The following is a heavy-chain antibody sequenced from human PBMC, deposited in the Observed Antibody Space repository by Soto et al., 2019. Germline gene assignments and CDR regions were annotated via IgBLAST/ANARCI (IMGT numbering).Heavy chain of an antibody. CDR3: AKDIGVVVVGASGFDY. J-gene: IGHJ4*02. V-gene: IGHV3-9*01. Sequence: GGSLRLSCAASGFTFDDYAMHWVRQAPGKGLEWVSGISWNSGSIGYADSVKGRFTISRDNAKNSLYLQMNSLRAEDTALYYCAKDIGVVVVGASGFDYWGQGTLVTVSS. CDR1: GFTFDDYA. D-gene: IGHD2-15*01. CDR2: ISWNSGSI.